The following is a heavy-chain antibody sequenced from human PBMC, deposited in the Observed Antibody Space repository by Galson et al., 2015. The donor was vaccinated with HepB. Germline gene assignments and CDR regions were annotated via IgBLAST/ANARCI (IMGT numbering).Heavy chain of an antibody. J-gene: IGHJ6*02. Sequence: SVKVSCKASGYTFTSYGISWVRQAPGQGLEWMGWISAYNGNTNYAQKLQGRVTMTTDTSTSTAYMELRSLRSDDTAVYYCAREGFGELGLTHYGMDVWGQGTTVTVSS. CDR2: ISAYNGNT. D-gene: IGHD3-10*01. CDR3: AREGFGELGLTHYGMDV. CDR1: GYTFTSYG. V-gene: IGHV1-18*04.